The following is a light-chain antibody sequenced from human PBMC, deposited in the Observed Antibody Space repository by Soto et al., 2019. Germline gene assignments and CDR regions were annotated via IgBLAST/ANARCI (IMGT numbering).Light chain of an antibody. CDR3: QQRSNWLRT. CDR2: EAS. J-gene: IGKJ1*01. V-gene: IGKV3-15*01. CDR1: QGIGST. Sequence: IVMTQSPATLSVSPWEGATLSCRASQGIGSTLAWSQHKPGQTPRLLIYEASTRATGVPARVSGSGSGTEFTLTINSLQSEDFAVYYCQQRSNWLRTFGQGTKVDIK.